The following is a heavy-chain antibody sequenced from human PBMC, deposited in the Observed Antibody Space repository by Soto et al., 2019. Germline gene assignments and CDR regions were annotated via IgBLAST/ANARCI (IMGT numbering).Heavy chain of an antibody. Sequence: LGESLKISCKGSGYSFTSYWIGWVRQMPGKGLEWMGIIYPGDSDTRYSPSFQGQVTISADKSTSTAYLQWSSLKASDTAMYYCASAGPSYNWNDYLLRPYSIDIPYPATLLTV. J-gene: IGHJ3*02. CDR1: GYSFTSYW. D-gene: IGHD1-20*01. CDR3: ASAGPSYNWNDYLLRPYSIDI. CDR2: IYPGDSDT. V-gene: IGHV5-51*01.